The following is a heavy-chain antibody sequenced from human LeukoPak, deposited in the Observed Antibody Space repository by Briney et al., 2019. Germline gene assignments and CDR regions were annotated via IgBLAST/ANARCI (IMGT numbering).Heavy chain of an antibody. Sequence: SETLSLTCTVPGGSISSYYWSWIRQPPGKGLEYIGYISHSGSTNDNPSLKSQVTISVDTSKNQFSLRLRSETAADPAVYYCARCVGYDSGGYGDWGQGTLVTVSS. CDR1: GGSISSYY. CDR2: ISHSGST. D-gene: IGHD4-17*01. CDR3: ARCVGYDSGGYGD. V-gene: IGHV4-59*01. J-gene: IGHJ4*02.